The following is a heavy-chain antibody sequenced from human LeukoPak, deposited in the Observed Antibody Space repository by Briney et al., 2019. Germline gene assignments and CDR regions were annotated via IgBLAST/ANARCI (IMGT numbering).Heavy chain of an antibody. D-gene: IGHD6-19*01. J-gene: IGHJ6*02. CDR2: INHRGST. V-gene: IGHV4-34*01. CDR3: ARGRRAVAGGYYYYYYGMDV. CDR1: GGSFSGYY. Sequence: TSETLSLTCAVYGGSFSGYYWSWIRRPPGKGLEWIGEINHRGSTNYNPSLKSRVTISVDTSKNQFSLKLSSVTAADTAVYYCARGRRAVAGGYYYYYYGMDVWGQGTTVTVSS.